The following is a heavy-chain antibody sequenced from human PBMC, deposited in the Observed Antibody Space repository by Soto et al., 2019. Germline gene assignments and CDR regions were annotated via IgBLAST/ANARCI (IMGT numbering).Heavy chain of an antibody. D-gene: IGHD6-13*01. CDR2: ISYDGSNK. Sequence: QVQLVESGGGVVQPGRSLRLSCAASGFTFSSYAMHWVRQAPGKGLEWVAVISYDGSNKYYADSVKGRFTISRDNSKNTLYLQMNSLRAEDTAVYYCARVMVGSSSWYGYYYYYGMDVWGQGTTVTVSS. CDR3: ARVMVGSSSWYGYYYYYGMDV. CDR1: GFTFSSYA. V-gene: IGHV3-30-3*01. J-gene: IGHJ6*02.